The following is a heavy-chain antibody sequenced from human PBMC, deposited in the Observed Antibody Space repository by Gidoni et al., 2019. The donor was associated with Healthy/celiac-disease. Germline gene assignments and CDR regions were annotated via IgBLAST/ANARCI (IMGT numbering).Heavy chain of an antibody. CDR3: ARHGKNWKDLEYFQH. V-gene: IGHV4-39*01. D-gene: IGHD1-1*01. J-gene: IGHJ1*01. CDR1: GGSISSSSYY. CDR2: IYYSGST. Sequence: QLQLQASGPGLVKPSETLSLTCTVSGGSISSSSYYWGWIRQPPGKGLEWIGSIYYSGSTYYNPSLKSRVTISVDTSKNQFSLKLSSVTAADTAVYYCARHGKNWKDLEYFQHWGQGTLVTVSS.